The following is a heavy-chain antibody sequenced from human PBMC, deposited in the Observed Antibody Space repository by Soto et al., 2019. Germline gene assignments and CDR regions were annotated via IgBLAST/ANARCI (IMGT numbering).Heavy chain of an antibody. V-gene: IGHV4-39*01. J-gene: IGHJ6*02. D-gene: IGHD3-16*01. CDR1: GGSISSSSYY. Sequence: SETLSLTCTVSGGSISSSSYYWGWIRQPPGKGLEWIGSIYYSGSTYYNPSLKSRVTISVDTSKNQFSLKLSSVTAADTAVYYCARHLQGDYYYYYGMDVWGQGTTVT. CDR2: IYYSGST. CDR3: ARHLQGDYYYYYGMDV.